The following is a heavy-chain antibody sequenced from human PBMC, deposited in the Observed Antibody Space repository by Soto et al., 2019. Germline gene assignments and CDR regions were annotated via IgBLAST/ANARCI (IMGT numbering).Heavy chain of an antibody. V-gene: IGHV3-23*01. Sequence: EVQLLESGGGLVRPGGTLRRSCAASGFTFNTYALSWVRQAPGKGLVWVSYISYSADITSYADSVKGRFTISRDNSKNTLYLQVNSLRAEDTAVYYCASDLRAIGSDPYQLTYWGQGTLVTVSS. J-gene: IGHJ4*02. CDR3: ASDLRAIGSDPYQLTY. D-gene: IGHD2-2*01. CDR2: ISYSADIT. CDR1: GFTFNTYA.